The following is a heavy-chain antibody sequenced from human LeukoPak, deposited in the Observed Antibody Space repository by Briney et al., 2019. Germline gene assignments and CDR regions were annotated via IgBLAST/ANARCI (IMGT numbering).Heavy chain of an antibody. D-gene: IGHD6-13*01. CDR1: GFPFMSYT. J-gene: IGHJ6*02. Sequence: ASVKVSCKVSGFPFMSYTLHWVRQAPGQRLEWMGNINVNNGDTKYSEEFQGRVTFTRDKSASTVYMELNSLRSDDTAVYYCARVLTGSSSWQRRHGHLYNGLDVWGRGTTVTVSS. CDR2: INVNNGDT. CDR3: ARVLTGSSSWQRRHGHLYNGLDV. V-gene: IGHV1-3*01.